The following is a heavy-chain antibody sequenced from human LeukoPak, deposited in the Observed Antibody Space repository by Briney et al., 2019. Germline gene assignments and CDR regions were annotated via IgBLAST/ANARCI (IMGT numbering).Heavy chain of an antibody. Sequence: SSETLSLTCTVSGGSISSSSYYWGWIRQPPGKGLEWIGSIYHSGSTYYNPSLKSRVTISVDTSKNQFSLKLSSVTAADTAVYYCARVLITMVRGVSGVGGQGNWFDPWGQGTLVTVSS. CDR1: GGSISSSSYY. CDR3: ARVLITMVRGVSGVGGQGNWFDP. CDR2: IYHSGST. J-gene: IGHJ5*02. V-gene: IGHV4-39*07. D-gene: IGHD3-10*01.